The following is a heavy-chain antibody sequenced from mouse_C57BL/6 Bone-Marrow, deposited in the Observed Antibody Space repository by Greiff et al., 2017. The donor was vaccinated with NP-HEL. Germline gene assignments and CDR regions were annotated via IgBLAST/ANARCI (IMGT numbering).Heavy chain of an antibody. CDR2: IYPRSGNT. CDR1: GYTFTSYG. CDR3: ARRIYYGNHLGFAY. J-gene: IGHJ3*01. D-gene: IGHD2-1*01. Sequence: QVQLQQSGAELARPGASVKLSCKASGYTFTSYGISWAKQRTGQGLEWIGEIYPRSGNTYYNEKFKGKATLTADKSSSTAYMELRSLTSEDSAVYFCARRIYYGNHLGFAYWGQGTLVTVSA. V-gene: IGHV1-81*01.